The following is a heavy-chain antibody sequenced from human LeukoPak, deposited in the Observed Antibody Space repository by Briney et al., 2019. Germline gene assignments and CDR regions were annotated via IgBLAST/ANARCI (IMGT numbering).Heavy chain of an antibody. V-gene: IGHV3-7*04. CDR3: ARSVDTSMVFDY. CDR1: GFTFSRCW. CDR2: IRQDGSEK. Sequence: GGSLRLSCAPSGFTFSRCWMSWVRQAPGKGLEWVANIRQDGSEKYYVDSVKGRFTISRDNAKNSMFLQMNSLRAEDTAVYFCARSVDTSMVFDYWGQGILVTVSS. J-gene: IGHJ4*02. D-gene: IGHD5-18*01.